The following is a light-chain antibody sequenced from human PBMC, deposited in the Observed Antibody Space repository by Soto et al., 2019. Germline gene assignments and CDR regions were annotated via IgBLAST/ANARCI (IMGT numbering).Light chain of an antibody. CDR2: GAS. Sequence: EIVMTQSPATLSVSPGERATLSCRASQSVSSNLAWYQQKPGQAPRLLIYGASTRATGIPARFSGSGSGTEVTLTISSLQSEDFAVYYCQQYNNWPFTFGPGTKVDI. CDR1: QSVSSN. J-gene: IGKJ3*01. CDR3: QQYNNWPFT. V-gene: IGKV3-15*01.